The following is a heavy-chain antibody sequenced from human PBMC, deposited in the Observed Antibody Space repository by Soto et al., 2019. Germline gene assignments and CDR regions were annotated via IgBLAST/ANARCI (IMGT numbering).Heavy chain of an antibody. V-gene: IGHV1-3*01. J-gene: IGHJ3*02. CDR1: GYTFTSYA. CDR3: AREGGSGYYEDGWDAFEI. Sequence: QVQLVQSGAEVKKPGASVKVSCKASGYTFTSYAMHWVRQAPGQRLEWMGWINAGNGNTKYSQKFQGRVTITRDTPARTAYMELSSLRSEDTAVYYFAREGGSGYYEDGWDAFEIWGQGKMGTVSS. D-gene: IGHD3-3*01. CDR2: INAGNGNT.